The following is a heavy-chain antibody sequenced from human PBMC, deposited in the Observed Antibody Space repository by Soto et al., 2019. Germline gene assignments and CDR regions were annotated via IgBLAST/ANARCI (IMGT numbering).Heavy chain of an antibody. V-gene: IGHV4-31*01. CDR1: GGPISSGGYY. CDR3: ARLTSGSGSYYTRGPQVRGLYYFDY. D-gene: IGHD3-10*01. J-gene: IGHJ4*02. Sequence: QVQLQESGPGLVKHSQTLSLTCTVSGGPISSGGYYWSWIRQHPGKGLEWIGYIYYSGSTYYNPSLKVQVTISLAPSKNQSHLKLSSVSAADTAVYYWARLTSGSGSYYTRGPQVRGLYYFDYWSQATLVTVSS. CDR2: IYYSGST.